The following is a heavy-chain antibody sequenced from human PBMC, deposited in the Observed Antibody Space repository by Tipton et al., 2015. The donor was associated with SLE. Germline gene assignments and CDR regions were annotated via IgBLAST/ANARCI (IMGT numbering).Heavy chain of an antibody. CDR2: IFYGGST. J-gene: IGHJ2*01. V-gene: IGHV4-59*02. Sequence: TLSLTCAVSGGSVSTYYWSWLRQSPGKGLEWIGNIFYGGSTDYDPSLESRVTISVDTSKNQFSLKMRSVTAADTAVYYCARDRFSGYDLRYFDLWGRGILVTVSS. CDR3: ARDRFSGYDLRYFDL. CDR1: GGSVSTYY. D-gene: IGHD5-12*01.